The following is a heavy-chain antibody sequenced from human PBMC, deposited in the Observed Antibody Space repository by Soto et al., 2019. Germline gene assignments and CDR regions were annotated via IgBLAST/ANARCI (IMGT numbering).Heavy chain of an antibody. V-gene: IGHV4-59*04. CDR3: ARSPAYYYDSSGYYPRYYFDY. D-gene: IGHD3-22*01. Sequence: PSETLSLTCTVSGGSISSYYWSWIRQPPGKGLEWIGYIYHSGSTYYNPSLKSRVTISVDTSKNQFSLKLSSVTAADTAVYYCARSPAYYYDSSGYYPRYYFDYWGQGTLVTVSS. CDR2: IYHSGST. CDR1: GGSISSYY. J-gene: IGHJ4*02.